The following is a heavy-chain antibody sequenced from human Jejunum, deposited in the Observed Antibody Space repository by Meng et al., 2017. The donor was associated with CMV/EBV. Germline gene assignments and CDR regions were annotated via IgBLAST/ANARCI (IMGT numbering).Heavy chain of an antibody. Sequence: ASGYDCIGYDINWVRQASGQGLEWMGWMNPIRGNTVYAQKFRDRVTMTRDTTINTAYLEVSSLTSEDTAVYYCARGLRIVGTALAFWGQGSLVTVSS. CDR1: GYDCIGYD. CDR2: MNPIRGNT. V-gene: IGHV1-8*01. J-gene: IGHJ4*02. CDR3: ARGLRIVGTALAF. D-gene: IGHD1-26*01.